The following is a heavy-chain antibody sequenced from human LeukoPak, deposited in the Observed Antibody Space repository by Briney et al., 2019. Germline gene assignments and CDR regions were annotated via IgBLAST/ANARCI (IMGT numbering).Heavy chain of an antibody. D-gene: IGHD2-8*01. CDR1: GYTFTSYD. Sequence: ASVKVSCKASGYTFTSYDINWVRQATGQGLEWMGWMNPNSGNTGYAQKFQGRVSMTRNTSISTAYMELSSLRSEDTAVYYCARVWTPYARSIWFDPWGQGTLVTVSS. CDR2: MNPNSGNT. J-gene: IGHJ5*02. V-gene: IGHV1-8*01. CDR3: ARVWTPYARSIWFDP.